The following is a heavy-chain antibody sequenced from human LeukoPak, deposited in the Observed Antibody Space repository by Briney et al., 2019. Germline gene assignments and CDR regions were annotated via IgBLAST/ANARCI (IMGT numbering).Heavy chain of an antibody. D-gene: IGHD3-22*01. Sequence: GGSLRLSCAASGFTFSSYEMNWVRQAPGKGLEWVSYISDSGSTKYYADSVKGRFTISRDNAKNSVYLQMKSLRAEDTAVYYCVREGYSDSSGYLGVFDYWGQGTLVTVSS. CDR2: ISDSGSTK. CDR1: GFTFSSYE. V-gene: IGHV3-48*03. J-gene: IGHJ4*02. CDR3: VREGYSDSSGYLGVFDY.